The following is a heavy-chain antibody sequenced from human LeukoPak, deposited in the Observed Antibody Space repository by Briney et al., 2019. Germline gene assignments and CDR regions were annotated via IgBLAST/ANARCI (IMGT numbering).Heavy chain of an antibody. CDR2: IYYSGST. CDR1: GGSVSSGSYY. J-gene: IGHJ5*02. Sequence: PSETLSLTCTVSGGSVSSGSYYWSWIRQPPGKGLEWIGYIYYSGSTNYNPSLKSRVTISVDTSKNQFSLKLSSVTAADTAVYYCARGRETTRFDPWGQGTLVTVSS. V-gene: IGHV4-61*01. CDR3: ARGRETTRFDP. D-gene: IGHD4-17*01.